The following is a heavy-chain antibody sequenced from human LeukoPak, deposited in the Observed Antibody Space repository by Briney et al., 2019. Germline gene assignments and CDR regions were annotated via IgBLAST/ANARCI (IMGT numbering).Heavy chain of an antibody. CDR3: ARGTVTAPDY. V-gene: IGHV3-74*01. J-gene: IGHJ4*02. D-gene: IGHD4-17*01. Sequence: GGSLRLSCAASGFTVSDYWMYWVRQAPGKGLVCVSRLSSDGSNTRYADSVKGRFTISRDNSKNMLYLQMNSLRAEDTAVYSCARGTVTAPDYWGQGTLVTVSS. CDR2: LSSDGSNT. CDR1: GFTVSDYW.